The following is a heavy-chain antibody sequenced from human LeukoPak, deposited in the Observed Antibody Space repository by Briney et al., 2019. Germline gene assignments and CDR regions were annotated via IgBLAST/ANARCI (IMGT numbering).Heavy chain of an antibody. CDR3: ARVEEYYYYYMDV. Sequence: GGSLRLSCAASGFTFSTYNMNWVRQAPGKGLEWVSSISSSSSYIYYADSLKGRFTISRDNAKNSLYLQMNSLRAEDTALYYCARVEEYYYYYMDVWGKGTTVTVSS. CDR2: ISSSSSYI. CDR1: GFTFSTYN. J-gene: IGHJ6*03. V-gene: IGHV3-21*04.